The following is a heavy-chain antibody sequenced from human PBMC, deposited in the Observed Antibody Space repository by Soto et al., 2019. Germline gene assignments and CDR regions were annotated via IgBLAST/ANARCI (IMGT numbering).Heavy chain of an antibody. CDR3: AKVWFGDLWHGMDV. J-gene: IGHJ6*02. CDR1: GGDFNSYT. CDR2: IIPILDVA. Sequence: SVKVSCKASGGDFNSYTISWVRRAPGQGPEWMGTIIPILDVAKNAQKFQGRVTITADKSTSTVYMELRSLRSDDTAIYYCAKVWFGDLWHGMDVWGQPTTVTVSS. V-gene: IGHV1-69*02. D-gene: IGHD3-10*01.